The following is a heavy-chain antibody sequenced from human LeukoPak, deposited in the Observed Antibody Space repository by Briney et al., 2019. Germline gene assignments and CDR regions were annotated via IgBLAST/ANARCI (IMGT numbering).Heavy chain of an antibody. J-gene: IGHJ2*01. CDR1: GGSFSGYC. CDR2: INHSGSI. V-gene: IGHV4-34*01. Sequence: PSETLSLTCAVYGGSFSGYCWSWIRQPPGKGLEWIGEINHSGSINYNPSLKSRVTISVDTSMNQFSLKLSSVTAADTAVYYCARAPRSQGWYFDVWGRGTLVTVSS. CDR3: ARAPRSQGWYFDV.